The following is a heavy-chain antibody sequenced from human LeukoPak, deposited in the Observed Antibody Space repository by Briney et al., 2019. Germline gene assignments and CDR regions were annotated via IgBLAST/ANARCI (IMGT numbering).Heavy chain of an antibody. V-gene: IGHV3-33*01. Sequence: GRSLRLSCAASGFTFSSYGMHWVRQAPGKGLEWVAVIWYDGSNKYYADSVKGRFTISRDNSKNTLYLQMNSLRAEDTAVYYCARNYYDSSGYASDAFDIWGQGTMVTVSS. D-gene: IGHD3-22*01. CDR2: IWYDGSNK. CDR1: GFTFSSYG. J-gene: IGHJ3*02. CDR3: ARNYYDSSGYASDAFDI.